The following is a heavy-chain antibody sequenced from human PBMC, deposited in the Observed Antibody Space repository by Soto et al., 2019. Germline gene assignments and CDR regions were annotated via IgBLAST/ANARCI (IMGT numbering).Heavy chain of an antibody. D-gene: IGHD3-22*01. CDR2: INSVGSRT. J-gene: IGHJ4*02. Sequence: GSLRLSCAASGFTFSSYWMHWVRQAPGKGLVWVSRINSVGSRTSYADSAKGRFTISRDNAKNTVYLQMNSLRAEDTAVYYCARGDGDYYDGNGYLGRHWGQGT. CDR1: GFTFSSYW. V-gene: IGHV3-74*01. CDR3: ARGDGDYYDGNGYLGRH.